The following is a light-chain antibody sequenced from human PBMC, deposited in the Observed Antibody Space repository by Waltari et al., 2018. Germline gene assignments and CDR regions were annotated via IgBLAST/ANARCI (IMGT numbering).Light chain of an antibody. CDR3: AAWDVRLNAVV. CDR1: NSNIGSKP. J-gene: IGLJ2*01. CDR2: SND. Sequence: QSVLTQPTSASGTPGQTVTISCSGSNSNIGSKPVSWYQQLPGSAPKLLIYSNDRRPSGVPDRFSGSKSGTSASLAITGLQSEDEADYHCAAWDVRLNAVVFGGGTKLTVL. V-gene: IGLV1-44*01.